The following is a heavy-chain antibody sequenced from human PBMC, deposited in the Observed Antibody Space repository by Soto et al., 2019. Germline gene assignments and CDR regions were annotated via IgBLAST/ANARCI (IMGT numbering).Heavy chain of an antibody. CDR2: IYPGESDT. Sequence: GESLKISCKGSGYSFTSYWIGWVRQMPGKGLEWMGIIYPGESDTRYSPSFQGQVTISADKSISTAYLQWSSLKASDTAMYYCAQVDSSNSNFKRFDSWGQGTLVTVSS. V-gene: IGHV5-51*01. J-gene: IGHJ4*02. CDR1: GYSFTSYW. CDR3: AQVDSSNSNFKRFDS. D-gene: IGHD3-22*01.